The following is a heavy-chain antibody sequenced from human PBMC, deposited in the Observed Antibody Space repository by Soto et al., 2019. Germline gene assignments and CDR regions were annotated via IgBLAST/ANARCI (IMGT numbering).Heavy chain of an antibody. Sequence: GGSLRLSCAASGFTFSGYYMSWIRQAPGKGLEWVSYINSSSSYTNYADSVKGRFTISRDNAKNSLYLQMNSLRAEDTAVYYCARDDHGYSGYGNWGQGTLVTVSS. V-gene: IGHV3-11*06. D-gene: IGHD5-12*01. CDR3: ARDDHGYSGYGN. CDR1: GFTFSGYY. J-gene: IGHJ4*02. CDR2: INSSSSYT.